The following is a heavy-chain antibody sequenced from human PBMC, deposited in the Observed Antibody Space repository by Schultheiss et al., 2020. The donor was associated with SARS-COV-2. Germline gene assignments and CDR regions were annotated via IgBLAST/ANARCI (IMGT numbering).Heavy chain of an antibody. CDR1: GGSISSYY. J-gene: IGHJ4*02. V-gene: IGHV4-59*08. D-gene: IGHD3-22*01. CDR2: IYYSGST. CDR3: ARQRTMIVVVITPGPPDY. Sequence: SQTLSLTCTVSGGSISSYYWSWIRQPPGKGLEWIGYIYYSGSTYYNPSLKSRVTISVDTSKNQFSLKLSSVTAADTAVYYCARQRTMIVVVITPGPPDYWGQGTLVTVSS.